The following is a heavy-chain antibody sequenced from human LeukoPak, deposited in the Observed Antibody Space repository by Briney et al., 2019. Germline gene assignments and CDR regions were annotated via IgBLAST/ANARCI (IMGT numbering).Heavy chain of an antibody. CDR2: IRYDGSNK. D-gene: IGHD2-21*02. J-gene: IGHJ4*02. CDR3: AKHRGGDLDY. Sequence: GSLRLSRAAYGFTFSSYGIHWGRQAPGKGLEGVAFIRYDGSNKYYADSVKGRFTISRDNSKNTLYLQMNSLRAEDTAVYYCAKHRGGDLDYWGQGTLVTVSS. CDR1: GFTFSSYG. V-gene: IGHV3-30*02.